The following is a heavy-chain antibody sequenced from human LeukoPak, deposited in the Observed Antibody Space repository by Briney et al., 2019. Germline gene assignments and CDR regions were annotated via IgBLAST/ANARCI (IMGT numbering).Heavy chain of an antibody. CDR2: ISSSSSTI. V-gene: IGHV3-48*01. CDR1: GFTFSSYS. J-gene: IGHJ6*03. Sequence: PGRSLRLSCAASGFTFSSYSMNWVRQAPGKGLEWVSYISSSSSTIYYADSVKGRFTISRDNSKNTLYLQMNSLRAEDTAVYYCAKDSISSSWAYYYYMDVWGKGTTVTVSS. CDR3: AKDSISSSWAYYYYMDV. D-gene: IGHD6-6*01.